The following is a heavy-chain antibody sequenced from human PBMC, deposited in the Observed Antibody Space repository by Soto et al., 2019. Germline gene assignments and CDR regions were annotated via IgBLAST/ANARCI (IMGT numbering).Heavy chain of an antibody. V-gene: IGHV3-74*01. CDR1: GFIFSSYW. D-gene: IGHD3-10*01. J-gene: IGHJ5*02. CDR3: VRDCMARGRDSNWFDP. Sequence: PGGSLRVSCAASGFIFSSYWMHWVRQAPGKGLVWVSRIKSDGSSTTYADSVKGRFTISRDNARNTLYLQMNSLRAEDTAVYYCVRDCMARGRDSNWFDPWGQGTLVTVSS. CDR2: IKSDGSST.